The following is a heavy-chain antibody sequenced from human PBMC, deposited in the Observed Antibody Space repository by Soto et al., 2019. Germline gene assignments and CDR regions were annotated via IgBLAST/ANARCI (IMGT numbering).Heavy chain of an antibody. CDR1: GYTFTSYG. D-gene: IGHD3-22*01. V-gene: IGHV1-18*01. CDR3: ARAERITMRVVVLHDAFDI. Sequence: ASVKVSCKASGYTFTSYGISWVRQAPGQGLEWMGWISAYNGNTNYAQKLQDRVTMTTDTSTSTAYMELRSLRSDDTAVYYCARAERITMRVVVLHDAFDIWGQGTMVTGSS. J-gene: IGHJ3*02. CDR2: ISAYNGNT.